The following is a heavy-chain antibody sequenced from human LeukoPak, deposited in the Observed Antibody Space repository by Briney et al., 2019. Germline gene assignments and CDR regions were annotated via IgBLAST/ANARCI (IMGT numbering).Heavy chain of an antibody. CDR1: RYTLTELS. Sequence: ASVKVSCKVSRYTLTELSMHWVRQAPGEGLEWMGGFYPEDGKTIYAQRFQGRVTITTDTSTSTAYMELRSLRFDDTAVYYCARDGGYFDYWGRGTLVTVSS. CDR3: ARDGGYFDY. CDR2: FYPEDGKT. V-gene: IGHV1-24*01. J-gene: IGHJ4*02.